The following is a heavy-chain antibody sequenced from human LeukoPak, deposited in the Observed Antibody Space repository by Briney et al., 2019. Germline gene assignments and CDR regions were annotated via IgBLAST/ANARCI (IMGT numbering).Heavy chain of an antibody. CDR2: IGFDGSGT. CDR1: GFSLSGYW. V-gene: IGHV3-74*01. D-gene: IGHD2-8*02. J-gene: IGHJ6*02. Sequence: GGSLRLSCAASGFSLSGYWMHWVRQAPGKGLVWVSRIGFDGSGTTYADSVKGRFTISRDTSKNTLYLQMNSLRDEDAAVYHCTRVQAGRSGLMDVWGRGTTVTVSS. CDR3: TRVQAGRSGLMDV.